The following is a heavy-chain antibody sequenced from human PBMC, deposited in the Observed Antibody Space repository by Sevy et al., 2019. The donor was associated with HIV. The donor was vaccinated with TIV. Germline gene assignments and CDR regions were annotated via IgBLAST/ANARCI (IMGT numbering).Heavy chain of an antibody. Sequence: GGSLRLSCAASGFTFSDHYMEWDRQAPGKGLEWVGRIRNKADSYTTEDAASVKGRFTISRDDSKNSLYLLMNSLKTEDTAVYYCATHAGIAAAGRVFDYWGQGTLVTVSS. CDR1: GFTFSDHY. CDR2: IRNKADSYTT. D-gene: IGHD6-13*01. J-gene: IGHJ4*02. CDR3: ATHAGIAAAGRVFDY. V-gene: IGHV3-72*01.